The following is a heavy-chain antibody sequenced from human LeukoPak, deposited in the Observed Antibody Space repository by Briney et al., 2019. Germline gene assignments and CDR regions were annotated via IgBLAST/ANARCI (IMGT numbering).Heavy chain of an antibody. V-gene: IGHV1-69*06. Sequence: SVKVSCKASGGTFSSYAISWVRQAPGQGLEWMGGIIPIFGTANYAQKFQGRVTITADKSTSTAYMELSSLRSDDTAVYYCARDEDIVVVVAATPVAFDIWGQGTMVTVSS. CDR2: IIPIFGTA. CDR3: ARDEDIVVVVAATPVAFDI. D-gene: IGHD2-15*01. CDR1: GGTFSSYA. J-gene: IGHJ3*02.